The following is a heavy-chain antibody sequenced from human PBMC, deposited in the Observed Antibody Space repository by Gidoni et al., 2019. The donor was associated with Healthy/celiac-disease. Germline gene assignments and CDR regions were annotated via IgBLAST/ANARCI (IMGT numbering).Heavy chain of an antibody. D-gene: IGHD1-26*01. Sequence: EVQLVESGGGLIQPGGSLRLSCAASGFTVSSNYMSWVRQAPGKGLEWVSVIYSGGSTYYADSVKGRFTISRDNSKNTLYLQMNSLRAEDTAVYYCARVRRPWELFFDYWGQGTLVTVSS. CDR1: GFTVSSNY. CDR2: IYSGGST. V-gene: IGHV3-53*01. J-gene: IGHJ4*02. CDR3: ARVRRPWELFFDY.